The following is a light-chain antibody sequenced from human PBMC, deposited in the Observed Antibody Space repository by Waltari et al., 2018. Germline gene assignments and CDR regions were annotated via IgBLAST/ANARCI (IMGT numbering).Light chain of an antibody. Sequence: DIVMTQSPESLAVSLGERATINCKSSQSVLYSPNNKNSLAWYQQKPGQPPKLLIYWASTRESGVPDRFSGSGSGTDFTLTISSLQAEDVAVYYCRQYDSTPQTFGQGTKLEIK. CDR1: QSVLYSPNNKNS. J-gene: IGKJ2*01. V-gene: IGKV4-1*01. CDR2: WAS. CDR3: RQYDSTPQT.